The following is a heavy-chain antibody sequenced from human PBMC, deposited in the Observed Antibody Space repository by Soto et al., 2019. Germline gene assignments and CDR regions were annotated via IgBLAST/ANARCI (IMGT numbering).Heavy chain of an antibody. CDR1: GYTFTSYA. CDR2: INAGNGNT. Sequence: GASVKLSCTASGYTFTSYAMHWVRQAPGQRLEWMGWINAGNGNTKYSQKFQGRVTITRDTSASTAYMELSSLRSEDTAVYYCATGDSGYDSDYWGQGTLVTVSS. D-gene: IGHD5-12*01. J-gene: IGHJ4*02. CDR3: ATGDSGYDSDY. V-gene: IGHV1-3*01.